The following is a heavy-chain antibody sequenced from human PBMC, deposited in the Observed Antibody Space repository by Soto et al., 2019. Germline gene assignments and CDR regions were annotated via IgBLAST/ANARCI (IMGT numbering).Heavy chain of an antibody. CDR1: GGSFSGYY. CDR3: ARGVAARPIPSNDLYYYYMDV. CDR2: INHSGST. J-gene: IGHJ6*03. D-gene: IGHD6-6*01. V-gene: IGHV4-34*01. Sequence: SETLSLTCAVYGGSFSGYYWSWIRQPPGKGLEWIGEINHSGSTNYNPSLKSRVTISVDTSKNQFSLKLSSVTAADTAVYYCARGVAARPIPSNDLYYYYMDVWGKGTTVTVSS.